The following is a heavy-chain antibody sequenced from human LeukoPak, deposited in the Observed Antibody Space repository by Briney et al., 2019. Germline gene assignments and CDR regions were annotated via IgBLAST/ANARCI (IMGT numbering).Heavy chain of an antibody. J-gene: IGHJ6*03. Sequence: SQTLSLTCAISLDSVSSHSAAWNWIRQSPSRGLEWLGRTYYRSKWYNDYAVSVKSRITINPDTSKNQFSLQLNSVTPDDTAVYYCASSGSSSVGGYYYYYMDVWGKGTTVTVSS. D-gene: IGHD6-6*01. CDR1: LDSVSSHSAA. CDR2: TYYRSKWYN. V-gene: IGHV6-1*01. CDR3: ASSGSSSVGGYYYYYMDV.